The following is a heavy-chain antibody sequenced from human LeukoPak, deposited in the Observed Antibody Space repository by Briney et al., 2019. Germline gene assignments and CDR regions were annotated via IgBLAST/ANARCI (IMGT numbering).Heavy chain of an antibody. V-gene: IGHV1-69*13. CDR1: GYTLTELS. D-gene: IGHD2-21*01. CDR2: IIPIFGTA. J-gene: IGHJ4*02. Sequence: SVKVSCKVSGYTLTELSMHWVRQAPGQGLEWMGGIIPIFGTANYAQKFQGRVTITADESTSTAYMELSSLRSEDTAVYYCAREKVGIMNYWGQGTLVTVSS. CDR3: AREKVGIMNY.